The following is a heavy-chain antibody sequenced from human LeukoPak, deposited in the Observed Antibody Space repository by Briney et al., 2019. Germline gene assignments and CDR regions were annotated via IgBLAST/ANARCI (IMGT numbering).Heavy chain of an antibody. CDR1: GFTFSSYV. J-gene: IGHJ4*02. D-gene: IGHD6-13*01. CDR3: ARQGRYSSSWTFYFDY. Sequence: GGSLRLSCAASGFTFSSYVMSWVRQAPGKGLEWVPSISNSGGSTYYADSVKGRFTISRDNSKSTLYLQMNSLRAEDTAVYYCARQGRYSSSWTFYFDYWGQGTLVTVSS. V-gene: IGHV3-23*01. CDR2: ISNSGGST.